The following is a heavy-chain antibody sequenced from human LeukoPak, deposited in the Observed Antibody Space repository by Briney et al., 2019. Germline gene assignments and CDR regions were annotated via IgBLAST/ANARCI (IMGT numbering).Heavy chain of an antibody. CDR3: ARENRNYYDSSGYYPENRFDP. CDR1: GFTFSSYS. Sequence: GGSLRLSCAASGFTFSSYSMNWVCQAPGKGLEWVSSISSSSSYIYYADSVKGRFTISRDNAKNSLYLQMNSLRAEDTAVYYCARENRNYYDSSGYYPENRFDPWGQGTLVTVSS. V-gene: IGHV3-21*01. CDR2: ISSSSSYI. D-gene: IGHD3-22*01. J-gene: IGHJ5*02.